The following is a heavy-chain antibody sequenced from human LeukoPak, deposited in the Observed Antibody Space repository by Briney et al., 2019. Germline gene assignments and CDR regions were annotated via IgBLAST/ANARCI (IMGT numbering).Heavy chain of an antibody. Sequence: ASVKVSCKVSGYTLTEVSIHWVRQAPGKGLEWMGGFDPEDGERIYAQEVQGRVTMTEDTSTDTAYMELRSLRFEDTAVYYCATDPSGVPLWDSSGYFALDYWGQGTLVTVSS. V-gene: IGHV1-24*01. CDR2: FDPEDGER. CDR3: ATDPSGVPLWDSSGYFALDY. D-gene: IGHD3-22*01. CDR1: GYTLTEVS. J-gene: IGHJ4*02.